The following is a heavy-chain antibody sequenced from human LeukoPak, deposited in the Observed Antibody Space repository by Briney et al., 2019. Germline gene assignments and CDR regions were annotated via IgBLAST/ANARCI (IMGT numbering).Heavy chain of an antibody. D-gene: IGHD1-26*01. CDR3: AKDRTVGASYWYFDL. Sequence: GGSLRLSCAASGLTFSSHWMHWVRQAPGKGLVWVSRITNDGSSTTYADSVKGRFTISRDSSRNTLFLHMNTLRAEDTAIYYCAKDRTVGASYWYFDLWGRGTLVTVSS. CDR1: GLTFSSHW. V-gene: IGHV3-74*01. CDR2: ITNDGSST. J-gene: IGHJ2*01.